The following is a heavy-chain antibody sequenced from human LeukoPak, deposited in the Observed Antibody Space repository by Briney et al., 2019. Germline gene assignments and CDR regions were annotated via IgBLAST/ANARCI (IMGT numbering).Heavy chain of an antibody. Sequence: GRSLRLSCAASGFTFSSYAMHWVRQAPGKGLEWVAVISYDGSNKYYADSVKGRFTISRDNPKNTLYLQMNSLRAEDTAVYYCARDSPLSAGCFGYWGQGTLVTVSS. J-gene: IGHJ4*02. CDR2: ISYDGSNK. D-gene: IGHD3-10*01. CDR1: GFTFSSYA. V-gene: IGHV3-30-3*01. CDR3: ARDSPLSAGCFGY.